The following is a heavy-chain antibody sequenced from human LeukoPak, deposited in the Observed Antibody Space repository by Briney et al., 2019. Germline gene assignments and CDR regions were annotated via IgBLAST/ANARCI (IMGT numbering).Heavy chain of an antibody. J-gene: IGHJ4*02. Sequence: GGSLRLSCAASGSTFSSYSMNWVRQAPGKGLEWVSSISSSSTYIYYADSVKGRFTISRDNAKNSLYLQMNSLRAEDTAMYYCARDDDSSGQLDYWGQGTLVTVSS. D-gene: IGHD3-22*01. CDR2: ISSSSTYI. V-gene: IGHV3-21*01. CDR3: ARDDDSSGQLDY. CDR1: GSTFSSYS.